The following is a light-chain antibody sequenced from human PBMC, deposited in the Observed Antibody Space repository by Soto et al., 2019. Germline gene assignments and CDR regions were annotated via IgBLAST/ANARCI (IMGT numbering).Light chain of an antibody. CDR3: CSYAGRPH. Sequence: QSVLTQPRSVSGSPGQSVTISCTVTTSDVGGYNYVSWYQHHPGKAPKLMIHDVNKRPSGVPDRFSGSNSGNTASLTISGLQAEDEADYYCCSYAGRPHFGTGTKLTVL. V-gene: IGLV2-11*01. CDR2: DVN. CDR1: TSDVGGYNY. J-gene: IGLJ1*01.